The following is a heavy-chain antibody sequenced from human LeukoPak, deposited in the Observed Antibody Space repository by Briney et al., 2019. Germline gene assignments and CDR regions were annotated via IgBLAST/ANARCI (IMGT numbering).Heavy chain of an antibody. CDR3: ARGGTLRYYAYGMDV. Sequence: AETLSLTCAVYGVSFSGYYWSWIRQPPGKGLEWIGEINHSGSTNYNPSLKSRVTISVDTSKNQFSLKLSSVTAADTAVYYCARGGTLRYYAYGMDVWGQGTTVTVSS. V-gene: IGHV4-34*01. J-gene: IGHJ6*02. CDR1: GVSFSGYY. D-gene: IGHD4-17*01. CDR2: INHSGST.